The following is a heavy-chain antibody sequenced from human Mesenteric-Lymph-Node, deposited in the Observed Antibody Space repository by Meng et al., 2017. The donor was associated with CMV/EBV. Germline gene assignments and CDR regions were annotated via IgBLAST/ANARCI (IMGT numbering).Heavy chain of an antibody. CDR2: IYYSGST. D-gene: IGHD2-15*01. CDR1: GGSISSSRYY. CDR3: ASYCSGGSCYDNFDY. V-gene: IGHV4-39*01. J-gene: IGHJ4*02. Sequence: SETLSLTCTVSGGSISSSRYYWGWIRQPPGKGLEWIGSIYYSGSTYYNPSLKSRVTISVDTSKNQFSLKLSSVTAADTAVYYCASYCSGGSCYDNFDYWGQGTLVTVSS.